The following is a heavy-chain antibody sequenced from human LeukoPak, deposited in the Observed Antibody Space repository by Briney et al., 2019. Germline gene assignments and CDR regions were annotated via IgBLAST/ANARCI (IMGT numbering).Heavy chain of an antibody. Sequence: GGSLKLSCAASGFMFSGSPVHWVRQASGKGLEWVGHIRTKANNYATIYAASVKGRFTIPRDDSKNTAYLQMNSLKTEDTAVYYCARPSQYGSGTDYYFDSWGQGTLVTVSS. J-gene: IGHJ4*02. CDR3: ARPSQYGSGTDYYFDS. V-gene: IGHV3-73*01. CDR2: IRTKANNYAT. D-gene: IGHD3-10*01. CDR1: GFMFSGSP.